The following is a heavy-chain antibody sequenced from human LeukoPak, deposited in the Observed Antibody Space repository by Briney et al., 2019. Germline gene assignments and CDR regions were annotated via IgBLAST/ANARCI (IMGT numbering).Heavy chain of an antibody. CDR3: ARDSEFPDY. CDR2: ISSSGSTI. CDR1: GFTVSSNY. V-gene: IGHV3-48*03. Sequence: GGSLRLSCAASGFTVSSNYMNWVRQAPGKGLEWVSYISSSGSTIYYADSVKGRFTISRDNAKNSLYLQMNSRRAEDTAVYYCARDSEFPDYWGQGTLVTVSS. J-gene: IGHJ4*02.